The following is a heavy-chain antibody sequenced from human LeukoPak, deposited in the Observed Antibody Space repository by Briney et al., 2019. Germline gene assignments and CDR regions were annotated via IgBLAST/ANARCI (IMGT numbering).Heavy chain of an antibody. CDR2: INPNSGGT. D-gene: IGHD3-22*01. J-gene: IGHJ5*02. CDR1: GYTFTGYY. CDR3: ARDPLYYYDSSSSGHVPQPNWLDP. V-gene: IGHV1-2*02. Sequence: ASVKVSCKASGYTFTGYYLHWVRQAPGQGLEWVGWINPNSGGTNYAQKFQGRVTMTRDTSITTVYMELSSLRSEDTAVYYCARDPLYYYDSSSSGHVPQPNWLDPWGQGTLVTVSS.